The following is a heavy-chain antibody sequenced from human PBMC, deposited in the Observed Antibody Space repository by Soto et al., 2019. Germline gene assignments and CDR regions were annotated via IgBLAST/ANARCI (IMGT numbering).Heavy chain of an antibody. CDR1: GGTFSSYA. Sequence: SVKVSCKASGGTFSSYAISWVRQAPGQGLEWMGGSIPIFGTANYAQKFQGRVTITADKSTSTAYMELSSLRSEDTAVYYCASPKPKHSGSYPRLDYWGQGTLVTVSS. J-gene: IGHJ4*02. CDR2: SIPIFGTA. D-gene: IGHD1-26*01. V-gene: IGHV1-69*06. CDR3: ASPKPKHSGSYPRLDY.